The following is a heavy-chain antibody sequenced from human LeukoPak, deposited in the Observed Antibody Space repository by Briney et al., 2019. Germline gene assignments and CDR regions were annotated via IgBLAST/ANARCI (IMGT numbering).Heavy chain of an antibody. V-gene: IGHV1-24*01. CDR2: FDPEDGET. CDR3: ARAFGYCSGGSCYVFHDFDY. Sequence: GASVKVSCKVSGYTLTELSMHWVRQAPGKGLEWMGGFDPEDGETIYAQKFQGRVTMTEDTSTDTAYMELSSLRSEDTAVYYCARAFGYCSGGSCYVFHDFDYWGQGTLVTVSS. CDR1: GYTLTELS. D-gene: IGHD2-15*01. J-gene: IGHJ4*02.